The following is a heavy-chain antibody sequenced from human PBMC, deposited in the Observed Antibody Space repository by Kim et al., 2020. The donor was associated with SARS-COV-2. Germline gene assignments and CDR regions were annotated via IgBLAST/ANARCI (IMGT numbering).Heavy chain of an antibody. V-gene: IGHV1-2*04. CDR3: ARGPYYYDSSGYYSF. Sequence: ASVKVSCKASGYTFTGYYMHWVRQAPGQGFEWMGWINPNSGGTNYAQKFQGWVTMTRDTSISTAYMELSRLRSDDTAVYYCARGPYYYDSSGYYSFWGQGTLVTVSS. CDR2: INPNSGGT. D-gene: IGHD3-22*01. J-gene: IGHJ4*02. CDR1: GYTFTGYY.